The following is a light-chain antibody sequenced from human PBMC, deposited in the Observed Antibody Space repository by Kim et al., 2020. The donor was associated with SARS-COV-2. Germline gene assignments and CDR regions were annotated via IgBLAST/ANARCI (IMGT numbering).Light chain of an antibody. CDR2: GGN. CDR3: NSRDSSGNHYV. V-gene: IGLV3-19*01. CDR1: SLRRYY. Sequence: ALGQTVRTQCQADSLRRYYASCDQQKAGQAPVLVIYGGNNRPSGIPDRFSGSSSGNTASLTITGAQAEDEADYYCNSRDSSGNHYVFGTGTKVTVL. J-gene: IGLJ1*01.